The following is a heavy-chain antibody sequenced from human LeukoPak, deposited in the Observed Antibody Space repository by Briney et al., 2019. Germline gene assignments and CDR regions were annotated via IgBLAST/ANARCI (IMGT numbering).Heavy chain of an antibody. CDR2: ISGYNGNT. V-gene: IGHV1-18*01. J-gene: IGHJ6*03. D-gene: IGHD4-23*01. CDR3: ARRPVGYYYYYMDV. CDR1: GYTFTSYG. Sequence: ASVKVSCKASGYTFTSYGVSWVRQAPGQGLEWMGWISGYNGNTNYAQKLRGRVTMTTDTSTSTAYMELRSLRSDDTAVYYCARRPVGYYYYYMDVWGKGTTVTVSS.